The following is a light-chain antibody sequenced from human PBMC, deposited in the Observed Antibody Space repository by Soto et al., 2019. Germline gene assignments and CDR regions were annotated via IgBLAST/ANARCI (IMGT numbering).Light chain of an antibody. V-gene: IGKV1-39*01. CDR3: PQSYRTPPFN. J-gene: IGKJ3*01. CDR1: QSINTF. Sequence: DIQMTQSPSPLSASVGDRVYITCRTSQSINTFLNWYQAKPGKAPKLLIYEASNLGNGVPSRFSGSGSGTDFTLTISSLQPADSATYYCPQSYRTPPFNFGPGTRVDI. CDR2: EAS.